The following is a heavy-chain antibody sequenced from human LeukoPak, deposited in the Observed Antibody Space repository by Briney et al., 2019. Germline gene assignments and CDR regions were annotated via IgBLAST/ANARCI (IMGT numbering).Heavy chain of an antibody. J-gene: IGHJ4*02. Sequence: GGSLRLSCVASGFTFKNAWMSWVRQAPGKGLEWVGRIKSKTDGESTDYAAPVKGRFTISRDDSKKTLYLQMNSLKTEDTALYYCTTEGYCTSTNCYAADYWGQGTLVTVSS. V-gene: IGHV3-15*01. CDR3: TTEGYCTSTNCYAADY. D-gene: IGHD2-2*01. CDR2: IKSKTDGEST. CDR1: GFTFKNAW.